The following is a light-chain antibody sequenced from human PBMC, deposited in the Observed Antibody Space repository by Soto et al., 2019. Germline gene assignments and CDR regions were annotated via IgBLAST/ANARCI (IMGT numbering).Light chain of an antibody. Sequence: QSALTQPASVSGSPGQSITISCTGTSSDVGYNYVSWYQQHPGKAPKLMIYEVNKRPSGVSTRFSGSKSGNTASLTISGLQPEDEADYYCSSYTSSSTLVFGGGTKLTVL. J-gene: IGLJ2*01. CDR2: EVN. CDR3: SSYTSSSTLV. CDR1: SSDVGYNY. V-gene: IGLV2-14*01.